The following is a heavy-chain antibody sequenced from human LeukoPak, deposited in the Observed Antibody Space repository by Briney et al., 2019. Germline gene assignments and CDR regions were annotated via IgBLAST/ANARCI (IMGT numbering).Heavy chain of an antibody. D-gene: IGHD6-13*01. V-gene: IGHV3-21*01. J-gene: IGHJ4*02. Sequence: GGSLRLSCAASGFTFGSYNMNWVRQAPGKGLEWVSSISSSSSYIYYADSVKGRFTISRDNAKNSLYLQMNSLRAEDTAVYHCARDRGIAAAGRGAGHGYWGQGTLVTVSS. CDR2: ISSSSSYI. CDR3: ARDRGIAAAGRGAGHGY. CDR1: GFTFGSYN.